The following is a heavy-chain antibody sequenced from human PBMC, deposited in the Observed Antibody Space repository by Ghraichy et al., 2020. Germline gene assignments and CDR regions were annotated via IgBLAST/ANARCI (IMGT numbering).Heavy chain of an antibody. CDR2: IYYSGST. CDR3: ARLGSSGYDDAFDI. Sequence: SETLSLTCTVSGGSISSSSYYWGWIRQPPGKGLEWIGSIYYSGSTYYNPSLKSRVTISVDTSKNQFSLKLSSVTAADTAVYYCARLGSSGYDDAFDIWGQGTMVTGSS. D-gene: IGHD5-12*01. CDR1: GGSISSSSYY. V-gene: IGHV4-39*01. J-gene: IGHJ3*02.